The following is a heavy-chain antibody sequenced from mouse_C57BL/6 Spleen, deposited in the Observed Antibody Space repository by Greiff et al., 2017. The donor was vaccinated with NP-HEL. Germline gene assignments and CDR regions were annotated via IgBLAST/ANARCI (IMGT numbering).Heavy chain of an antibody. D-gene: IGHD1-1*01. V-gene: IGHV1-18*01. CDR3: AREMEYYGSSYGGYFDV. Sequence: EVQLQQSGPELVKPGASVKIPCKASGYTFTDYNMDWVKQSHGKSLEWIGDINPNNGGTIYNQKFKGKATLTVDKSSSTAYMELRSLTSEDTAVYYCAREMEYYGSSYGGYFDVWGTRTTVTVSS. CDR2: INPNNGGT. J-gene: IGHJ1*03. CDR1: GYTFTDYN.